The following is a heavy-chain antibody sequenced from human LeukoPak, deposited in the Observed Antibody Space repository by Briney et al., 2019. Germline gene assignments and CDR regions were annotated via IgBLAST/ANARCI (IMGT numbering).Heavy chain of an antibody. Sequence: GGSLRLSCAASGFTFRNHWMHWVRQTPGKGLVWVSRISSDGSSTTYAHSVKGRFTISRDNAKNTLYLQMNNLRAEDTAMYYCARDQRVTGRPDIDYWGQGTLVFASS. V-gene: IGHV3-74*01. CDR1: GFTFRNHW. D-gene: IGHD6-6*01. J-gene: IGHJ4*02. CDR3: ARDQRVTGRPDIDY. CDR2: ISSDGSST.